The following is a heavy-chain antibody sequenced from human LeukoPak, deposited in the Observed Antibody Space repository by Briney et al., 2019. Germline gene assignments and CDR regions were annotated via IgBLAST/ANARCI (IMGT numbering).Heavy chain of an antibody. Sequence: SETLSLTCTVSGGSIGSDYWTWIRQPPGKGLEYIGYIYYTGGTNYNPSLKSRVTVSVDTSKNQFSLKLSSVTAAGTAVYFCAKYGNSGWVIDNWGQGTLVTVSS. CDR1: GGSIGSDY. J-gene: IGHJ4*02. D-gene: IGHD6-19*01. CDR3: AKYGNSGWVIDN. CDR2: IYYTGGT. V-gene: IGHV4-59*08.